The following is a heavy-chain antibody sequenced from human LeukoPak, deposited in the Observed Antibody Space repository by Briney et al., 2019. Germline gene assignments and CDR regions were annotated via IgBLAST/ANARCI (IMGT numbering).Heavy chain of an antibody. CDR3: ARSSPTRYSSGWYDY. J-gene: IGHJ4*02. Sequence: SETLSLTCTVSGGSISSSSYYWGWIRQPPGKGLEWIGSIYYSGSTYYNPSLKSRVTISVDTSKNQFSLKLSSVTAADTAVYYCARSSPTRYSSGWYDYWGQGTLVTVSS. CDR2: IYYSGST. CDR1: GGSISSSSYY. D-gene: IGHD6-19*01. V-gene: IGHV4-39*07.